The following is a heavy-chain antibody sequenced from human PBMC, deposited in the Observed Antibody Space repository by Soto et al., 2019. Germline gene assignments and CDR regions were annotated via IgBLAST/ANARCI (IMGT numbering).Heavy chain of an antibody. V-gene: IGHV3-23*01. CDR1: GFTFSSYA. Sequence: EVQLLESGGGLVQPGGSLRLSCAASGFTFSSYAMSWVRQAPGKGLEWVSAISGSGGSTYYADSVKGRFTISRDNSKNALYLQMNSLSAEHTAAYYCAERSSRGVGKFPRSWYFDLWGRGTLVTVSS. CDR2: ISGSGGST. J-gene: IGHJ2*01. CDR3: AERSSRGVGKFPRSWYFDL. D-gene: IGHD3-16*01.